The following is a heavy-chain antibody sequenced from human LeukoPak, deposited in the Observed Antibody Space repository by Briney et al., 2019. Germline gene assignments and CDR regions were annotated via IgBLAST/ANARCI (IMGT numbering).Heavy chain of an antibody. CDR1: GDIVSSNSAA. CDR2: TYYRSKWYT. Sequence: SQTLSLTCAISGDIVSSNSAAWIWIRQSPSRGLEWLGRTYYRSKWYTEYAVSVKSRITINPDTSKNQFSLQLSSVNPEDTAVYYCARLGSGSNYWGQGTLVTSPQ. CDR3: ARLGSGSNY. J-gene: IGHJ4*02. V-gene: IGHV6-1*01. D-gene: IGHD3-10*01.